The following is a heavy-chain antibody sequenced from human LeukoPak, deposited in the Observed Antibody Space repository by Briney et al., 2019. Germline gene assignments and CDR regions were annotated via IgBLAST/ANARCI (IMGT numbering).Heavy chain of an antibody. D-gene: IGHD4-17*01. CDR3: ARRNGDSNWYFDL. J-gene: IGHJ2*01. V-gene: IGHV4-59*08. Sequence: TSETLSLTCTVSSGSISSYYWCWIRQSPGNGLEWIGYIYYSGSTNYNPSLKSRLTMSVDTSNNQFSLKLSSVTAADTAVYYCARRNGDSNWYFDLWGRGIMVTVSS. CDR1: SGSISSYY. CDR2: IYYSGST.